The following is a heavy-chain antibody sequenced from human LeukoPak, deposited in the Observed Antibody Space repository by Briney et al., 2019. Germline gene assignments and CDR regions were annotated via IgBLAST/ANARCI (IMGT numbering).Heavy chain of an antibody. V-gene: IGHV3-30*04. J-gene: IGHJ4*02. Sequence: QPGRSLTLSCAASGFTFTDYPMHWVRQAPGKGLDWVAVISNDGGGKCSADSVKGRFTISRDNSKNTLYLQMDSLRAEDTAVYYCAKSRCSSTSCPAGYYWGQGTLVTVSS. CDR1: GFTFTDYP. CDR2: ISNDGGGK. D-gene: IGHD2-2*01. CDR3: AKSRCSSTSCPAGYY.